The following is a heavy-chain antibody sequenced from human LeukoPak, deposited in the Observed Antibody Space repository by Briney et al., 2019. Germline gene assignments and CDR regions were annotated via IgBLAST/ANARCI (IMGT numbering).Heavy chain of an antibody. CDR2: IYSSGST. Sequence: GGSLRLSCAASGFTVSRNYMSWVRQAPGKRLEWVSVIYSSGSTYYADSVKGRFTISRDNSKNTLYLQMNSLRAEDTAVYYCASSVWAAHYFDYWGQGTLVTVSS. D-gene: IGHD5/OR15-5a*01. V-gene: IGHV3-53*01. J-gene: IGHJ4*02. CDR3: ASSVWAAHYFDY. CDR1: GFTVSRNY.